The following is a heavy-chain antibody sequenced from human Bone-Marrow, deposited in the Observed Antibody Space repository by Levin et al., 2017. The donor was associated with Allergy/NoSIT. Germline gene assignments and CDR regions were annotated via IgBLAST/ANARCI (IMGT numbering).Heavy chain of an antibody. J-gene: IGHJ3*02. CDR3: AACTYYYDSSGYYYVAGAFDI. CDR2: IIPIFGTA. Sequence: KISCKASGGTFSSYAISWVRQAPGQGLEWMGGIIPIFGTANYAQKFQGRVTITADKSTSTAYMELSSLRSEDTAVYYCAACTYYYDSSGYYYVAGAFDIWGQGTMVTVSS. D-gene: IGHD3-22*01. CDR1: GGTFSSYA. V-gene: IGHV1-69*06.